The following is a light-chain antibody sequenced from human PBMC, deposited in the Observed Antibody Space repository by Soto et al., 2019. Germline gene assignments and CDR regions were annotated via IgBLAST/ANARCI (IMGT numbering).Light chain of an antibody. V-gene: IGLV2-11*01. CDR1: SSDIGGYNY. Sequence: QSALTQPRSVSGSPGQSVTISCTGTSSDIGGYNYVSWYQQHPGKAPKLMICNVNKRPSGVPDRFSGSKSGNTASLTISGLQAEDEADYYCCSYAGSYNWVFGGGTKVTVL. CDR3: CSYAGSYNWV. J-gene: IGLJ3*02. CDR2: NVN.